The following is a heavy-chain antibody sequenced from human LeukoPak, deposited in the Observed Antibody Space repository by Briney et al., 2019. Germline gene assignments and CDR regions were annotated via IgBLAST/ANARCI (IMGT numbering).Heavy chain of an antibody. Sequence: GGSLRLSCAASGFTLSSHDMHWVRQTTERGLERVSGIGSAGDTYYPGSVKGRFTISRENAKNSLYLQMNGLRAGDTAVYYCARGSGSGYYLKDAFDIWGQGTMVTVSS. CDR3: ARGSGSGYYLKDAFDI. CDR1: GFTLSSHD. J-gene: IGHJ3*02. CDR2: IGSAGDT. V-gene: IGHV3-13*04. D-gene: IGHD3-22*01.